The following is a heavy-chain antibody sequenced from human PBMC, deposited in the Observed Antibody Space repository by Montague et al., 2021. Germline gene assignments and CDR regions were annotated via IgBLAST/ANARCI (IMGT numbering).Heavy chain of an antibody. CDR2: VSYDGTNK. V-gene: IGHV3-30*04. D-gene: IGHD3-22*01. CDR3: ARGGLRITMIVVLSDAFDX. J-gene: IGHJ3*02. Sequence: SLRLSCAASGFTFSSYAMHWVRQAPGKGLEWVAVVSYDGTNKYYADSVKGRFTISRDNSKNTLYLQMNSLRAEDTAVYYCARGGLRITMIVVLSDAFDXWGPGTMVTVSS. CDR1: GFTFSSYA.